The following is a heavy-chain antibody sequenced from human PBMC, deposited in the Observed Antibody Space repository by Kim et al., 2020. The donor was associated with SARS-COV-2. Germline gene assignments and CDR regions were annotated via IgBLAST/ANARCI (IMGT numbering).Heavy chain of an antibody. CDR2: IYPGDSDT. D-gene: IGHD3-10*01. J-gene: IGHJ4*02. V-gene: IGHV5-51*01. Sequence: GESLKISCKGSGYSFTNNWIGWVRQMPGKGLEWMGIIYPGDSDTRYSPSFQGQVTISADKSISTAYLQWSSLKASDTAMYYCARPYGSGSYPTGFDYWGQGTLVTVSS. CDR3: ARPYGSGSYPTGFDY. CDR1: GYSFTNNW.